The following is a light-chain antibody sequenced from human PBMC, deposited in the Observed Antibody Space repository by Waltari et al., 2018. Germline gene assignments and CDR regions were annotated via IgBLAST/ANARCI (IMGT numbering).Light chain of an antibody. J-gene: IGLJ3*02. CDR1: RSNSRAGYD. CDR3: QSYDTSLSALV. Sequence: QSVLPQPPSVSGAPGQRVTIHCTGIRSNSRAGYDAHWYQHLPGSAPKLLIYDKINRPSGVPGRFSGSKSGTSASLAITGLQAEDEADYYCQSYDTSLSALVFGGGTKLTVL. CDR2: DKI. V-gene: IGLV1-40*01.